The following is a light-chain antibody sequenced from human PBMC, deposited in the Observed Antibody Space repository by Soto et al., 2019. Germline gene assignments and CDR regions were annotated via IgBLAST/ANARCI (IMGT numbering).Light chain of an antibody. CDR3: QQRSNWHT. CDR2: DAS. V-gene: IGKV3-11*01. J-gene: IGKJ3*01. CDR1: QSVSSY. Sequence: EIVLTQSPATLSLSPGERATLSCRASQSVSSYLAWYQQKPGQAPRLLIYDASNRATGIPARFSGSGSGTDFTLTISSLEPEDFAVYYCQQRSNWHTFGPGTKEDIK.